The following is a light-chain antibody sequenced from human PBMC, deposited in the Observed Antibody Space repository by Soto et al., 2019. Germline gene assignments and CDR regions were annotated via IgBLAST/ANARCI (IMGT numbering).Light chain of an antibody. CDR3: QSYDSSNLYYV. V-gene: IGLV6-57*04. J-gene: IGLJ1*01. CDR2: EDN. CDR1: SGSIASNY. Sequence: FMLTQPHSVSESPGKTVTISCTRSSGSIASNYVQWYQQRPGSAPTTVIYEDNQRPSGVPDRFSGSIDSSSNSASLTISGLKTEDEADYYCQSYDSSNLYYVFGTGTKLTVL.